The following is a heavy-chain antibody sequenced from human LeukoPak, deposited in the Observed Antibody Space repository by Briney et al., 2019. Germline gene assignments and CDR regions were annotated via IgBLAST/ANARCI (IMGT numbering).Heavy chain of an antibody. CDR2: IYYSGST. J-gene: IGHJ3*02. D-gene: IGHD1-26*01. Sequence: SETLSLTCTVSGGSISSSSYYWGWIRQPPGKGLEWIGSIYYSGSTYYNPSLKSRVTISVDTSKNQFSLKLSSVTAADTAVYYCARAHKVGATRDAFDIWGQGTMVTVSS. CDR1: GGSISSSSYY. V-gene: IGHV4-39*07. CDR3: ARAHKVGATRDAFDI.